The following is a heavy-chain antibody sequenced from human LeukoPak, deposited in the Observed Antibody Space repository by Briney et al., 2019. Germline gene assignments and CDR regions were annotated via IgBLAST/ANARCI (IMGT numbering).Heavy chain of an antibody. CDR2: ICYDGSNK. J-gene: IGHJ4*02. Sequence: GVSLRLSCAASGFTFSSYGMHWVRQAPGKGLGWVAVICYDGSNKYYADSVKGRFTISRDNSKNTLYLQMNILRAEDTDVYYCARDPVNCSGGSCYPYYFDYWGQGTLVTVSS. D-gene: IGHD2-15*01. CDR1: GFTFSSYG. V-gene: IGHV3-33*01. CDR3: ARDPVNCSGGSCYPYYFDY.